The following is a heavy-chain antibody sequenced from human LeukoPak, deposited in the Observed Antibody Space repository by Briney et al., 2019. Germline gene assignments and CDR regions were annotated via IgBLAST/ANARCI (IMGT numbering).Heavy chain of an antibody. CDR3: ARGRGSD. CDR2: IHTGGAT. Sequence: GGSLRLSCEASGFTDSTNFMGWVRQAPGKGLEWVSIIHTGGATHYMESVKGRSSISRDNFKNTLYLQMNSLRAEDTAVYYCARGRGSDWGQGTLVTVSS. CDR1: GFTDSTNF. J-gene: IGHJ4*02. D-gene: IGHD2-15*01. V-gene: IGHV3-53*01.